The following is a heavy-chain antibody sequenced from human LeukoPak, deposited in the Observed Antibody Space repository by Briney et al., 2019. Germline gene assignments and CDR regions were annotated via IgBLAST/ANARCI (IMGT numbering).Heavy chain of an antibody. D-gene: IGHD3-10*01. Sequence: SETLSLTCTVSGGSISSYYWSWIRQPAGKGLEWIGRIYTSGSTNYNPSLKSRVTISVDTSKNQFSLKLSSVTAADTAVYYCARQNYGSGSYWADYWGQGTLVTVSS. CDR2: IYTSGST. CDR3: ARQNYGSGSYWADY. CDR1: GGSISSYY. V-gene: IGHV4-4*07. J-gene: IGHJ4*02.